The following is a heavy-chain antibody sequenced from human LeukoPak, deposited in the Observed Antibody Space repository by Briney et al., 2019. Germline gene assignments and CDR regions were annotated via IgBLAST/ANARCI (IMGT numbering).Heavy chain of an antibody. D-gene: IGHD3-16*01. CDR1: GYTFTTYD. CDR3: ARVGQELELGEQGDF. CDR2: IRPYNGNT. V-gene: IGHV1-18*01. Sequence: GASVKVSCTASGYTFTTYDISWVRQPPGQGLEWMGWIRPYNGNTNYAQNLQGRVTMTTDTSTTTAYMELRSLRSDDTAVYYCARVGQELELGEQGDFWGQGTLVTVSS. J-gene: IGHJ4*02.